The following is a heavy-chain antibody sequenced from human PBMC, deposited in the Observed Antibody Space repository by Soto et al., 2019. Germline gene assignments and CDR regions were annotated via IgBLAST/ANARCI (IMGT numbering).Heavy chain of an antibody. D-gene: IGHD2-15*01. J-gene: IGHJ4*02. CDR1: GFTFSSYA. CDR2: ISGSGGST. Sequence: GGSLRLSCAASGFTFSSYAMSWVRQAPGKGLEWVSAISGSGGSTYYADSVKGRFTISRDNSKNTLYLQMNSLRAEDTAVYYCAKGLGYCSGGSCKQGYYFDYWGQGTLVTVSS. V-gene: IGHV3-23*01. CDR3: AKGLGYCSGGSCKQGYYFDY.